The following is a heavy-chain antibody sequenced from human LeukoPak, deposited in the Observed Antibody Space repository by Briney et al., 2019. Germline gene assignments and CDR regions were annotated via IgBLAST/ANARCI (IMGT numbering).Heavy chain of an antibody. CDR3: ARRIQLWLWADY. J-gene: IGHJ4*02. CDR1: GFTFSSYG. CDR2: ISSSGDST. D-gene: IGHD5-18*01. V-gene: IGHV3-23*01. Sequence: PGGSLRLSCAASGFTFSSYGMSWVRQAPGKGLEWVSTISSSGDSTYYADSVKGRFTISRDNSKNTLYLQMNSLRAEDTAVYYCARRIQLWLWADYWGQGTLVTVSS.